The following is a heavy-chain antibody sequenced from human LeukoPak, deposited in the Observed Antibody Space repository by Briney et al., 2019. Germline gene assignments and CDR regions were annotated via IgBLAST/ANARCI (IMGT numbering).Heavy chain of an antibody. D-gene: IGHD3-10*01. CDR2: ISYDGSNK. J-gene: IGHJ4*02. V-gene: IGHV3-30*03. CDR3: AREGPGGDFDY. CDR1: GFTFGSYG. Sequence: GGSLRLSCAASGFTFGSYGMHWVRQAPGKGLEWVAVISYDGSNKYYADSVKGRFTISRDNSKNTLYLQMNSLRAEDTAVYYCAREGPGGDFDYWGQGTLVTVSS.